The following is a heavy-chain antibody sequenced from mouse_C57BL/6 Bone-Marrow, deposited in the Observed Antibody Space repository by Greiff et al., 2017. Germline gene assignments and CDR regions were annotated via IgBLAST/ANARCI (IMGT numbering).Heavy chain of an antibody. D-gene: IGHD1-1*01. CDR2: IDPSDSET. V-gene: IGHV1-52*01. Sequence: QVQLKESGAELVRPGSSVKLSCKASGYTFTSYWMHWVKQRPIQGLEWIGNIDPSDSETRYNQKFKDKATLTVDKSSSTAYMQLSSLTSEDSAVYYCARELIRYFDVWGTGTTVTVSS. CDR3: ARELIRYFDV. CDR1: GYTFTSYW. J-gene: IGHJ1*03.